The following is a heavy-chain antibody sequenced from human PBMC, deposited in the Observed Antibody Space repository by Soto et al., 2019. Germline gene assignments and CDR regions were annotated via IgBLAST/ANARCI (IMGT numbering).Heavy chain of an antibody. D-gene: IGHD3-10*01. Sequence: QVQLVESGGGVVQPGRSLRLSCAASGFTFRNYAMHWVRQAPGKGLEWVTAISNDGNIKHYADSVKGRFTISRDNSENTLFLQMDSLRLEDTAVYSCARSEAGVRLLDYWGQGTLVTVSS. CDR2: ISNDGNIK. CDR1: GFTFRNYA. V-gene: IGHV3-30-3*01. J-gene: IGHJ4*02. CDR3: ARSEAGVRLLDY.